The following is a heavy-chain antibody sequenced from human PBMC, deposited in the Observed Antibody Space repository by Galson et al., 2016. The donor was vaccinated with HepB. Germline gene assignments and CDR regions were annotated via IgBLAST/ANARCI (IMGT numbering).Heavy chain of an antibody. CDR3: ARARVGDYDTFDL. D-gene: IGHD4-17*01. Sequence: SVKVSCKASGYTFTSYGVNWVRQAPGQGLEWMGWISAYNGNTHYAQKLQGRVSMTTDTSTSTAYMELTSLRSDDTAVHYCARARVGDYDTFDLWGQGTMVTVSS. J-gene: IGHJ3*01. V-gene: IGHV1-18*01. CDR2: ISAYNGNT. CDR1: GYTFTSYG.